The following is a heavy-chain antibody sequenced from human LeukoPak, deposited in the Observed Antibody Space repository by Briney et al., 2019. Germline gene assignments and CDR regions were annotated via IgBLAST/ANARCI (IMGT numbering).Heavy chain of an antibody. CDR2: ISGSGGST. CDR3: AKIASGWYGGYYYMDV. CDR1: GFTFSSYA. J-gene: IGHJ6*03. Sequence: GGSLRLSCAASGFTFSSYAMSWVRQAPGKGLERVSAISGSGGSTYYADSVKGRFTISRDNSKNTLYLQMNSLRAEDTAVYYCAKIASGWYGGYYYMDVWGKGTTITVSS. V-gene: IGHV3-23*01. D-gene: IGHD6-19*01.